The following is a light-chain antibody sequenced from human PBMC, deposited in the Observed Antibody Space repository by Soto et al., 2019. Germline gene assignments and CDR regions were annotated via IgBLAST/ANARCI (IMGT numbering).Light chain of an antibody. Sequence: EIVMTQSPATMSVSPGERATLSCRASQSVSSDLAWYHQKPGQAPRLLVYGASTRATGMPGRFSGSGSGTEFTLTISSLQSEDSAIYYCQQYNNWPQTFGQGTKVEIK. CDR1: QSVSSD. CDR2: GAS. J-gene: IGKJ1*01. CDR3: QQYNNWPQT. V-gene: IGKV3-15*01.